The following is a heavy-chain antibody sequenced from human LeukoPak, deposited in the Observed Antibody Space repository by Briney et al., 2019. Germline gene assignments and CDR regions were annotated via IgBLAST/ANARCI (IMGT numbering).Heavy chain of an antibody. CDR3: ARVGEMATIIGY. CDR1: GGSISSYY. CDR2: IYYSGST. D-gene: IGHD5-24*01. Sequence: SETLSPTCTVSGGSISSYYWSWIRQPPGKGLEWIGYIYYSGSTYYNPSLKSRVTISVDTSKNQFSLKLSSVTAADTAVYYCARVGEMATIIGYWGQGTLVTVSS. J-gene: IGHJ4*02. V-gene: IGHV4-59*06.